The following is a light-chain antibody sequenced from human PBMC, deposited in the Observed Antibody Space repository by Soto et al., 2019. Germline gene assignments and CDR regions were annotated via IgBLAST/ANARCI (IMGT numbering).Light chain of an antibody. Sequence: ELVMTQSPDTLSVSPGERATLSCRASHSISSNLAWYPQKPGQAPRLLIFGASSRATGIPTRFSGSGSGTEFTLTNSSLQSEDFSVYYCHSYKNRPPETSGQGTMVESK. CDR1: HSISSN. CDR2: GAS. J-gene: IGKJ1*01. V-gene: IGKV3-15*01. CDR3: HSYKNRPPET.